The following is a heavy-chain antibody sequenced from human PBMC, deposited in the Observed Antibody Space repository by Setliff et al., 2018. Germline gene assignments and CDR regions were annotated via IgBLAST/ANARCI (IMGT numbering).Heavy chain of an antibody. CDR1: GDSINSGGVC. Sequence: SETLSLTCTVSGDSINSGGVCWTWIRQPPGRDLEWIGYICYTGTSTYYNPSVESRLSISVDRSMNQFSLRLSSVTAADTAVYYCARARSNSGWYGFFDYWGRGALVTVSS. D-gene: IGHD6-19*01. CDR2: ICYTGTST. CDR3: ARARSNSGWYGFFDY. V-gene: IGHV4-30-4*08. J-gene: IGHJ4*02.